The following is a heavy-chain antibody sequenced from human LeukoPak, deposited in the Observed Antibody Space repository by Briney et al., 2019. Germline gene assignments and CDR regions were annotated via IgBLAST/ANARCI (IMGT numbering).Heavy chain of an antibody. J-gene: IGHJ5*02. CDR1: GYTFTNYG. D-gene: IGHD2-2*01. CDR2: MNPNSGNT. V-gene: IGHV1-8*01. CDR3: ARPHCSSTDCHPPEWFDP. Sequence: ASVRVSCKTSGYTFTNYGINWVRQATGQGLEWMGWMNPNSGNTGYAQKFQGRVTMTRNTSISTAYMELSSLRSEDTAVYYCARPHCSSTDCHPPEWFDPWGQGTLVTVSS.